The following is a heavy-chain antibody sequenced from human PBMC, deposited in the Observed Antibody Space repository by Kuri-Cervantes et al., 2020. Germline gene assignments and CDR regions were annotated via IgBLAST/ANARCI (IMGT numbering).Heavy chain of an antibody. D-gene: IGHD5-24*01. V-gene: IGHV4-38-2*02. CDR1: GYSISSGYY. J-gene: IGHJ6*02. CDR3: ARDPATIDNYYGMDV. Sequence: SETLSLTCTVSGYSISSGYYWGWIRQPPGKGLEWIGSIYHSGSTNYNPSLKSRVTISVDKSKNQFSLKLSSVTAADTAVYYCARDPATIDNYYGMDVWGQGTTVTVSS. CDR2: IYHSGST.